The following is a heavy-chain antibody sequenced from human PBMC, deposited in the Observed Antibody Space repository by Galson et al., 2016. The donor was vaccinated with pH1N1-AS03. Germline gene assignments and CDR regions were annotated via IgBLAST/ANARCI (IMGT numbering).Heavy chain of an antibody. CDR1: GASISSGSYY. Sequence: TLSLTCTVSGASISSGSYYWSWIRQPAGKGLECIGRIYTSGSTYYNPSLKSRVTISVDTSKNQFSLKLTSVTAADTAFYYCATTWGSGYTVDYWGQGILVTVSS. D-gene: IGHD3-22*01. CDR2: IYTSGST. CDR3: ATTWGSGYTVDY. J-gene: IGHJ4*02. V-gene: IGHV4-61*02.